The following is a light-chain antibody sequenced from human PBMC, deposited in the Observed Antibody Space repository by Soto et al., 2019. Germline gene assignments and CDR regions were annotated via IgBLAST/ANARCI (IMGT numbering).Light chain of an antibody. CDR3: QQSRNTPHT. CDR1: QSVITY. Sequence: DIQMTQSPSSLSASVGDRVTITCRASQSVITYLNWYQQKPGRAPKLLLYAASNLPSGVPSRFSGSASGTEFTLAIDTLQPDDFATYYCQQSRNTPHTFGQGTTVEIK. CDR2: AAS. V-gene: IGKV1-39*01. J-gene: IGKJ2*01.